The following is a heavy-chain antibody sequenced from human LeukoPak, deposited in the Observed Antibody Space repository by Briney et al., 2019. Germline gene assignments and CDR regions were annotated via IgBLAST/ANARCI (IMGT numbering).Heavy chain of an antibody. J-gene: IGHJ4*02. CDR1: GFTVRSDY. D-gene: IGHD3-22*01. CDR3: AKDRHYESNVLGY. V-gene: IGHV3-66*01. Sequence: GGSLRLSCAASGFTVRSDYMNWVRQAPGKGLEWVSVIYSGGSTYYADSVKGRFTISRDNSKNTLYLQMNSLRAEDTAVYYCAKDRHYESNVLGYWGQGTLVTVSS. CDR2: IYSGGST.